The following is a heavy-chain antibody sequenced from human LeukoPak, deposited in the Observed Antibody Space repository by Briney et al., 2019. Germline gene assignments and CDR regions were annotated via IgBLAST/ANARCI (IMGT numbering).Heavy chain of an antibody. CDR3: ARDLPGSSWYALDS. CDR2: ISASGSV. V-gene: IGHV3-21*01. Sequence: PGGPLRLSCAASGFSFSSFSMNWVRQAPGKGLEWVSSISASGSVYYAASVRGRFTISRDNAGNSLFLHLNSLATDDTAVYFCARDLPGSSWYALDSWGQGTLVTVSS. D-gene: IGHD6-13*01. J-gene: IGHJ5*01. CDR1: GFSFSSFS.